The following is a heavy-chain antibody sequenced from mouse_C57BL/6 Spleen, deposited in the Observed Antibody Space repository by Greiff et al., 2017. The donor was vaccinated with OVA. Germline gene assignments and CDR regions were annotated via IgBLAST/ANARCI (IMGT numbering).Heavy chain of an antibody. J-gene: IGHJ4*01. D-gene: IGHD1-1*01. CDR2: IYPGDGDT. V-gene: IGHV1-80*01. CDR3: ARWDYYGSDYAMDY. Sequence: QVQLQQSGAELVKPGASVKISCKASGYAFATSWLTWVKQMHVKGLEGIGQIYPGDGDTNYNGKFKGKATLTADNASSTAYMQLSSLTSEDSAVYFCARWDYYGSDYAMDYWGQGTSVTVSS. CDR1: GYAFATSW.